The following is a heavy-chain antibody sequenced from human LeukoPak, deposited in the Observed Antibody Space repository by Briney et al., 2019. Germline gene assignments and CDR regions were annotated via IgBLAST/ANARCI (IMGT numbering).Heavy chain of an antibody. CDR1: GFTFSSYG. CDR2: IWDDGSNK. Sequence: GGSLRLSCAASGFTFSSYGMHWVRRAPGKGLEWVAVIWDDGSNKYYADSVKGRFTISRDNSKNTLDLQMNSLRAEDTAVYYCARDRSYDFWSGYSTPDYWGQGTLVTVSS. D-gene: IGHD3-3*01. J-gene: IGHJ4*02. V-gene: IGHV3-33*01. CDR3: ARDRSYDFWSGYSTPDY.